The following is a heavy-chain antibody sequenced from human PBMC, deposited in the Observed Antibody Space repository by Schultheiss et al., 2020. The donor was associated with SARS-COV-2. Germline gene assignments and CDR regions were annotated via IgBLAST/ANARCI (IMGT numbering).Heavy chain of an antibody. V-gene: IGHV4-59*05. CDR3: ARRSGSYSY. CDR2: IYYSGST. CDR1: GGSITSDY. Sequence: SETLSLTCTVSGGSITSDYWIWIRQPPGKGLEWIGSIYYSGSTYYNPSLKSRVTISVDTSKNQFSLNLSSVTAADTAVYYCARRSGSYSYWGQGTLVTVSS. J-gene: IGHJ4*02. D-gene: IGHD1-26*01.